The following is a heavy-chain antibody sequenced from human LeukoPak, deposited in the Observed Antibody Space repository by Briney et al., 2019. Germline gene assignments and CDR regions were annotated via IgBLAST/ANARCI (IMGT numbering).Heavy chain of an antibody. J-gene: IGHJ4*02. CDR1: GFPFSRYA. CDR3: AKDKSRSWAWDY. D-gene: IGHD6-13*01. CDR2: RSHDGGIE. Sequence: GGSLRLSCAASGFPFSRYAVHWVRQAPGKGLEWVALRSHDGGIEDYADSVKGRFTISRDNSRNSLYLQMNSLRVEDSAVYYCAKDKSRSWAWDYWGQGTLVTVSS. V-gene: IGHV3-30-3*01.